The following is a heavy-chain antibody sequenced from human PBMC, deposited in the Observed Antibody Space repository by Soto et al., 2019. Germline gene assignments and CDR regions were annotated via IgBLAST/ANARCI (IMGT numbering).Heavy chain of an antibody. J-gene: IGHJ5*02. V-gene: IGHV4-34*01. D-gene: IGHD3-9*01. CDR2: INHSGST. Sequence: SETLSLTCAVYGGSFSGYYWSWIRQPPGKGLEWIGEINHSGSTNYNPSLKSRVTISVDTSKNQFSLKLSSVTAADTAVYYCARVNPLVYVSVARDWFPGPNWFDPWGQGTLVTVSS. CDR3: ARVNPLVYVSVARDWFPGPNWFDP. CDR1: GGSFSGYY.